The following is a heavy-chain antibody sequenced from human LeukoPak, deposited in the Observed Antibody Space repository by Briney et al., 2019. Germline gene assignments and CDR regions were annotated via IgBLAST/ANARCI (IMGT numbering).Heavy chain of an antibody. CDR3: ANYYDSSGLYGMDV. D-gene: IGHD3-22*01. Sequence: PGGSLRLSCAASGFTFSSYAMSWVRQAPGKGLEWVSAISGSGGSTYYADSVKGRFTISRDNSKNTLYLQMNGLRAEDTAVYYCANYYDSSGLYGMDVWGQGTTVTVSS. CDR1: GFTFSSYA. CDR2: ISGSGGST. V-gene: IGHV3-23*01. J-gene: IGHJ6*02.